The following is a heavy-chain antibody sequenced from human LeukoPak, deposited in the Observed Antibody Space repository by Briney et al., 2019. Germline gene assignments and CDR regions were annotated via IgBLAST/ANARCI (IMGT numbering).Heavy chain of an antibody. CDR3: ARGAPHGYCSGGSCYSDY. CDR2: INHSGST. CDR1: GGSFSGYY. J-gene: IGHJ4*02. V-gene: IGHV4-34*01. Sequence: SETLSLTCAVYGGSFSGYYWSWIRQPPGKGLEWIGEINHSGSTNYNPSLKSRVTISVDTSKNQFSLKLCSVTAADTAVYYCARGAPHGYCSGGSCYSDYWGQGTLVTVSS. D-gene: IGHD2-15*01.